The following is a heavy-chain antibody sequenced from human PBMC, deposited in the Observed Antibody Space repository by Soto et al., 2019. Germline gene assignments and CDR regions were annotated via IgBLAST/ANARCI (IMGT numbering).Heavy chain of an antibody. J-gene: IGHJ5*02. Sequence: SETLSLTCTVSGGSISSGGYYWSWIRQHPGKGLEWIGYIYYSGSTYYNPSLKSRVTISVDTSKNQFSLKLSSVTAADTAVYYCARDVFYDSSGYTLLNWFDPWGQGTLVTVSS. V-gene: IGHV4-31*03. CDR2: IYYSGST. CDR3: ARDVFYDSSGYTLLNWFDP. D-gene: IGHD3-22*01. CDR1: GGSISSGGYY.